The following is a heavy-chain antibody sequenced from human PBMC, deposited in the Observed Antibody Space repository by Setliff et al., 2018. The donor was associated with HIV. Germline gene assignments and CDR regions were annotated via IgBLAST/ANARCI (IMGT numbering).Heavy chain of an antibody. CDR3: ARGTLNYLDY. CDR1: GDSVNNGGFF. D-gene: IGHD2-8*01. CDR2: VYYRGST. J-gene: IGHJ4*02. V-gene: IGHV4-61*08. Sequence: KSSETLSLTCSVTGDSVNNGGFFWNWIRQTPGKGLEWIGNVYYRGSTKYNPSLKSRVTLSVDTSKNQFDLKVNSVTAADTAVYYCARGTLNYLDYWGQGALVTVS.